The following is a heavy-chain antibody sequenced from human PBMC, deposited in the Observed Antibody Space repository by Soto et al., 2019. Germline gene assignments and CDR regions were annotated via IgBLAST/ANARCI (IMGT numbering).Heavy chain of an antibody. CDR3: AKTEDIVVVVAAYFDY. J-gene: IGHJ4*02. Sequence: PGGSLRLSCAASGFTFSSYAMSWVRQAPGKGLEWVSAISGSGGSTYYADSVKGRFTISRDNSKNTLYLQMNSLRAEDTAVYYCAKTEDIVVVVAAYFDYWGQGTLVTVSS. CDR1: GFTFSSYA. CDR2: ISGSGGST. D-gene: IGHD2-15*01. V-gene: IGHV3-23*01.